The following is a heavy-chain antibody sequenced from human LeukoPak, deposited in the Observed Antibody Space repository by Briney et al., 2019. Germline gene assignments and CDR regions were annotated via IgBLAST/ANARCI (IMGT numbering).Heavy chain of an antibody. D-gene: IGHD2-2*01. Sequence: TPGGSLRLSCAASGFTFNNYFMSWVRQPPGKGLEWIGEINHSGSTNYNPSLKSRVTISVDTSKNQFSLKLSSVTAADTAVYYCARRLYIVVVPAAPWYFDLWGRGTLVTVSS. V-gene: IGHV4-34*01. CDR1: GFTFNNYF. CDR2: INHSGST. J-gene: IGHJ2*01. CDR3: ARRLYIVVVPAAPWYFDL.